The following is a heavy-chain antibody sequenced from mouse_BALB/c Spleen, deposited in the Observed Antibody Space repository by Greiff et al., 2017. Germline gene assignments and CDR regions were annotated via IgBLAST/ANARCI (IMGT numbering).Heavy chain of an antibody. CDR1: GYTFSSYW. J-gene: IGHJ4*01. Sequence: QVQLQQSGAELMKPGVSVKISCKATGYTFSSYWIEWVKQRPGHGLEWIGEILPGSGSTNYNEKFKGKATFTADTSSNTAYMQLSSLTSEDSAVYYCARGGGNYAYYAMDYWGQGTSVTVSS. CDR2: ILPGSGST. V-gene: IGHV1-9*01. CDR3: ARGGGNYAYYAMDY. D-gene: IGHD2-1*01.